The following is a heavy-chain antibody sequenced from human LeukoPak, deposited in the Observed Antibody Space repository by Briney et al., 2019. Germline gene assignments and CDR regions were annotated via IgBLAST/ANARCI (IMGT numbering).Heavy chain of an antibody. CDR1: GFTFSSYV. D-gene: IGHD6-19*01. J-gene: IGHJ4*02. V-gene: IGHV3-30*04. Sequence: PGGSLRLSCAASGFTFSSYVIHWVRQAPGKGLEWVATISHDGSNKYYPDSVKGRFTVSRDNPENTLHLQMNSLRAEDTAIYYCARVSSGWFPLFHYWGQGTLVTVSS. CDR3: ARVSSGWFPLFHY. CDR2: ISHDGSNK.